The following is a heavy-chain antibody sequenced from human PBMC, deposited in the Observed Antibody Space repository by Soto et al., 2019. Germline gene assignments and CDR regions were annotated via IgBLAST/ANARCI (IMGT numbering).Heavy chain of an antibody. V-gene: IGHV3-30*04. CDR2: ISSDERNK. Sequence: QVQLVESGGGVFQPGRSLRLSCAASGFTFSRYAMYWVRQAPGKGLEWVAVISSDERNKFYADSVKGRFTISRDNSKNTVYLQMNSLRPEDTAVYFCARDTSDQWLRLFFDCWGQGTLVTVSS. CDR1: GFTFSRYA. D-gene: IGHD5-12*01. CDR3: ARDTSDQWLRLFFDC. J-gene: IGHJ4*02.